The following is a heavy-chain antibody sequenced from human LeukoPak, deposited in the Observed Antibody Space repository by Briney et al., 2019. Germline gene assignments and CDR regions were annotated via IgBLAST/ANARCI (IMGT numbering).Heavy chain of an antibody. CDR1: GFTFSSYA. CDR2: ISYDGSNK. Sequence: GGSLRLSCAASGFTFSSYAMHWVRQAPGKGLEWVAVISYDGSNKYYADSVKGRFTISRDNSKNTLYLQMNSLRAEDTAVYYCANQRGGYSSSSDAFDIWGQGTMVTVSS. D-gene: IGHD6-13*01. J-gene: IGHJ3*02. CDR3: ANQRGGYSSSSDAFDI. V-gene: IGHV3-30-3*01.